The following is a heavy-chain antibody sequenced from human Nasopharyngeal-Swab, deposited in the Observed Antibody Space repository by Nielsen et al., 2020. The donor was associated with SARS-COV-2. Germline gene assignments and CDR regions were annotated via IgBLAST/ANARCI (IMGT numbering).Heavy chain of an antibody. CDR2: IYHSGST. V-gene: IGHV4-38-2*01. J-gene: IGHJ6*03. CDR3: ATYGYGSYYYYYMDV. Sequence: GSLRLSCAVSGYSISSGYYWGWIRQPPGKGLEWIGSIYHSGSTYYNPSLKSRVTISVDTSKNQFSLKLSSVTAADTAVYYCATYGYGSYYYYYMDVWGKGTTVTVSS. CDR1: GYSISSGYY. D-gene: IGHD5-18*01.